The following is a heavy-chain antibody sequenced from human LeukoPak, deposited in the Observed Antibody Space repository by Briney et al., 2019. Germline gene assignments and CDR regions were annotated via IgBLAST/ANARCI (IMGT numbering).Heavy chain of an antibody. J-gene: IGHJ4*02. CDR1: GGSISSYY. CDR2: IYYSGST. D-gene: IGHD2-15*01. V-gene: IGHV4-59*08. CDR3: ARQGMGSGLYYFDY. Sequence: SETLSLTCTVSGGSISSYYWSWIRQPPGKGLEWIGYIYYSGSTNYNPSLKSRVNISVDTSKNQFSLKLRSVTAADTAVYYCARQGMGSGLYYFDYWGQGTLVTVSS.